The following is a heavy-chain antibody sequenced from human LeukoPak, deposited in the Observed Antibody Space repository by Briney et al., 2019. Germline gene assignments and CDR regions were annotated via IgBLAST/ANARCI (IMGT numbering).Heavy chain of an antibody. J-gene: IGHJ5*02. D-gene: IGHD5-12*01. CDR1: GFTFSNYW. CDR2: INIDGSGT. Sequence: PGGSLRLSCAASGFTFSNYWMHWVRQAPGKGLVWVSRINIDGSGTTYADSVKGRFTISRDNAKNTLYLQMNSLRAEDTGVYYCASPPNVDLVAPWGQGTLVTVAS. V-gene: IGHV3-74*01. CDR3: ASPPNVDLVAP.